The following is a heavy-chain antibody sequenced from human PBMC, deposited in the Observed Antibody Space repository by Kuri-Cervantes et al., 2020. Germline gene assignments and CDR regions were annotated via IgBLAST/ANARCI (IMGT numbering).Heavy chain of an antibody. D-gene: IGHD2-15*01. CDR3: ARVDRGVDWYFDL. J-gene: IGHJ2*01. V-gene: IGHV2-70*01. CDR2: IDWDDDK. CDR1: GFSLSTSGMC. Sequence: GPTLGKPTQTFTLTCHCSGFSLSTSGMCVSWIRQPPGKALEWLALIDWDDDKYYSTSLKTRLTISKDTSKNQVVLTMTNMDPVDTATYYCARVDRGVDWYFDLWGRGTLVTVSS.